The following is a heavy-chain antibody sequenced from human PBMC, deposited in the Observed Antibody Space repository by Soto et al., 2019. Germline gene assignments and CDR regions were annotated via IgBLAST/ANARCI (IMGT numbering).Heavy chain of an antibody. V-gene: IGHV1-2*02. CDR3: AGDSDGLWTYLYYSSGYQTAVYYFYGMDV. J-gene: IGHJ6*04. CDR1: GYTFTGYY. Sequence: GASVKVSCKASGYTFTGYYMNWVRQAPGQGLEWMGWINPNSGGTNYAQKFQGRVTMTRDTSISTAYMELSSLRSDDTAVYYCAGDSDGLWTYLYYSSGYQTAVYYFYGMDVGGKGTAVTV. D-gene: IGHD3-22*01. CDR2: INPNSGGT.